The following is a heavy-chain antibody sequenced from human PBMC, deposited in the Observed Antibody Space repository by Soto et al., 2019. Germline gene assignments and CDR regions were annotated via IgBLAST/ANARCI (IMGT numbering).Heavy chain of an antibody. CDR1: GFIVSSYY. J-gene: IGHJ3*01. CDR3: AKSGGNGWFADAFDG. CDR2: IYSGGST. D-gene: IGHD6-19*01. Sequence: GGSLRLSCAGSGFIVSSYYMSWVRQAPGKGLEWISVIYSGGSTYYADSVKGRFTISRDNSENTLYLQLNSLRAEDTAVYYCAKSGGNGWFADAFDGCGQGTMVT. V-gene: IGHV3-53*01.